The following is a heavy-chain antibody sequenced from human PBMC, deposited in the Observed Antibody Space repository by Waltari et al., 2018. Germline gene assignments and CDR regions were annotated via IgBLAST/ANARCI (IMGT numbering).Heavy chain of an antibody. Sequence: QLQLQESGPGLVKPSETLSLTCTVSGDSITSSSHYWVWIRQPPGKGLAWIGSIYYTGKTYYDPSLKSRVPISVHTSKNQFSLNLSSVTAADTGLYYCAKLPLQGSKFAYWGQGTLVTVSS. CDR2: IYYTGKT. V-gene: IGHV4-39*01. CDR1: GDSITSSSHY. CDR3: AKLPLQGSKFAY. D-gene: IGHD4-4*01. J-gene: IGHJ4*02.